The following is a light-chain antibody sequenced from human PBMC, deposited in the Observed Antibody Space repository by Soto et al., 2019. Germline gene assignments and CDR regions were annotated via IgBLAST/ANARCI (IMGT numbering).Light chain of an antibody. CDR2: DAS. CDR1: LSISTW. CDR3: QQYTSDSWT. V-gene: IGKV1-5*01. J-gene: IGKJ1*01. Sequence: DIQMTQSPSTLSESVGDRFTITCRASLSISTWLAWYQQKPGKAPKLLIYDASSLEGGVPSRFSGSGSETEFTLTSSSLQPGDFATYYCQQYTSDSWTFGQGTKVDIK.